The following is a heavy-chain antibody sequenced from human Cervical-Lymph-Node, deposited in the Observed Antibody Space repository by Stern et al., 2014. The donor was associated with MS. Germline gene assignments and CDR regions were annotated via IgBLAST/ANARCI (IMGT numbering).Heavy chain of an antibody. Sequence: QVQLVQSGAEVQTPGASVKLSCKASGYTFTSYYMHWVRQAPGQGLEWMGIINPSGGSTSYAQNIQGRVTVTRDTSTSTVYMELSSLRSEDTAVYYCAREVAGHRLGMMDVWGQGTSVTVSS. V-gene: IGHV1-46*01. CDR1: GYTFTSYY. J-gene: IGHJ6*02. D-gene: IGHD6-19*01. CDR2: INPSGGST. CDR3: AREVAGHRLGMMDV.